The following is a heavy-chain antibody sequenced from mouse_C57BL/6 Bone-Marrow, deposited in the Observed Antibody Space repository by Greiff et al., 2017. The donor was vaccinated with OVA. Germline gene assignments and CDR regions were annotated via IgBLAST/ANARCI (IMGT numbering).Heavy chain of an antibody. CDR3: TIYSNSYWYFDV. J-gene: IGHJ1*03. D-gene: IGHD2-5*01. Sequence: VQLQQSGAELVRPGASVKLSCPASGFNIKDDYMHWVKQRPEQGLEWIGWIDPENGDTEYASKFQGKATITADTSSNTAYLQLSSLTSEDTAVYYCTIYSNSYWYFDVWGTGTTVTVSS. CDR1: GFNIKDDY. V-gene: IGHV14-4*01. CDR2: IDPENGDT.